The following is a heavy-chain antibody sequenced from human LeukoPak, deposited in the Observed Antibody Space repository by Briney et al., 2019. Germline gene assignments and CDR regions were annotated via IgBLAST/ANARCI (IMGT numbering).Heavy chain of an antibody. V-gene: IGHV4-38-2*02. CDR2: IFHFGNT. D-gene: IGHD1-1*01. CDR3: ARDLSHQLGYFDK. J-gene: IGHJ4*02. Sequence: SETLSLTCTVSGYTISSGYYWGWIRQAPGEGPGWMGTIFHFGNTYNNPSLESRVILSIDTSKNQFSLKLNSVPAADTAVYYCARDLSHQLGYFDKWGQGILVTVSS. CDR1: GYTISSGYY.